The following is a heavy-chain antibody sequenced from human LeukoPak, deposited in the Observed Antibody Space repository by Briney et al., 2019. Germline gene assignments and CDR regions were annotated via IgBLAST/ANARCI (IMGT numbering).Heavy chain of an antibody. J-gene: IGHJ3*02. V-gene: IGHV1-58*02. Sequence: SVKVSCKASGFTFTSSAMQWVRQARGQRLEWIGWIVVGSGNTNYAQKFQERVTITRDTSISTAYMELSRLTSDDTAVYYCARDYNYDLLTASAFDIWGQGTMVTVSS. D-gene: IGHD3-9*01. CDR1: GFTFTSSA. CDR3: ARDYNYDLLTASAFDI. CDR2: IVVGSGNT.